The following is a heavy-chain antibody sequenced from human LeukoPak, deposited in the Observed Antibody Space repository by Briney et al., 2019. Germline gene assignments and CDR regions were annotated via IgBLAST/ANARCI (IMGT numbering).Heavy chain of an antibody. CDR2: IRYDGSNK. J-gene: IGHJ4*02. CDR1: GFTFSSYG. D-gene: IGHD1-20*01. CDR3: AKDLDNWNDYDY. Sequence: GGSLRLSCAASGFTFSSYGMHWVRQAPGKGLEWVAFIRYDGSNKYYADSVKGRFTISRDNAKNTLYLQMNSLRAEDTAVYYCAKDLDNWNDYDYWGQGTLVTVSS. V-gene: IGHV3-30*02.